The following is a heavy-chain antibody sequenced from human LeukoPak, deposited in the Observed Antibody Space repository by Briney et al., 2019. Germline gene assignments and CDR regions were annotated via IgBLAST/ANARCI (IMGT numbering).Heavy chain of an antibody. Sequence: NPSETLSLTCAVYGGSFSGYYWSWIRQPPGKGLEWIGEINHSGSTNYNPSLKSRVTISVDTSKNQFSLKLSSVTAADTAVYYCARRVRIAVAGPRVDYWGQGTLVTVSS. CDR3: ARRVRIAVAGPRVDY. CDR2: INHSGST. V-gene: IGHV4-34*01. J-gene: IGHJ4*02. D-gene: IGHD6-19*01. CDR1: GGSFSGYY.